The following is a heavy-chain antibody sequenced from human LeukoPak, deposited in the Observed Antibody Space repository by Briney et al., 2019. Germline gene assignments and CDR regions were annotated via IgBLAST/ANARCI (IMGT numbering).Heavy chain of an antibody. Sequence: SETLSLTCVVSGGSVSGYYWGWIRQPPGRGLEWIGYVYYSGSTNYNPSFKSRITISVDTSRNQFSLQLSSVTAADTAVYYCARIHRYCSGGACYVPDNWGQGTLVAVSS. D-gene: IGHD2-15*01. CDR2: VYYSGST. J-gene: IGHJ4*02. CDR3: ARIHRYCSGGACYVPDN. CDR1: GGSVSGYY. V-gene: IGHV4-59*02.